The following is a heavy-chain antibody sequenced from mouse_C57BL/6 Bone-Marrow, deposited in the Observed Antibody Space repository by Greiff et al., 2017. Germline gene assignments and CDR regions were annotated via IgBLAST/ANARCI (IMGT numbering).Heavy chain of an antibody. CDR3: ARSPIYYDYYWYFDV. D-gene: IGHD2-4*01. CDR2: IDPANGNT. CDR1: GFNIKNNY. Sequence: EVKLMESVAELVRPGASVKLSCTASGFNIKNNYMHWVKQRPEQGLAWNGRIDPANGNTKYAPKFHGKAYITVYTSYNTAYLQLSRLTSEDTAIYYWARSPIYYDYYWYFDVWGTETTVTVSS. J-gene: IGHJ1*03. V-gene: IGHV14-3*01.